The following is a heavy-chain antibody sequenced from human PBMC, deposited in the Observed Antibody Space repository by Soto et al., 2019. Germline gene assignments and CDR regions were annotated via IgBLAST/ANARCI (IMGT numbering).Heavy chain of an antibody. CDR2: IHSSSSFI. Sequence: GGSLRLSCVGSGFTFSDAYMSWLRQAPGEGLEWISYIHSSSSFIDYADSVKGRFIISRDNAKNSLFLRMSSLRAEDTAVYYCARDESSTSRGMDVWGQGTTVTVSS. J-gene: IGHJ6*02. V-gene: IGHV3-11*06. CDR3: ARDESSTSRGMDV. D-gene: IGHD2-2*01. CDR1: GFTFSDAY.